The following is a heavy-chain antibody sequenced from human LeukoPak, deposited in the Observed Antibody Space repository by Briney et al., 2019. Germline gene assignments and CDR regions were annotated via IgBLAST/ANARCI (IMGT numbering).Heavy chain of an antibody. V-gene: IGHV1-8*01. J-gene: IGHJ6*02. D-gene: IGHD3-3*01. Sequence: ASVKVSCKASGCTFTSYDINWVRQATGQGLEWMGWMNPNSGNTGYAQKFQGRVTMTRNTSISTAYMELSSLRSEDTAVYYCASGLIFGVVISPDYYYYGMDVWGQGTTVTVSS. CDR2: MNPNSGNT. CDR3: ASGLIFGVVISPDYYYYGMDV. CDR1: GCTFTSYD.